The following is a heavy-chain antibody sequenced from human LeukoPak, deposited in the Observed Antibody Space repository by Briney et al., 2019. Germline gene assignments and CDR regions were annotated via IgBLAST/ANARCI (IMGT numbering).Heavy chain of an antibody. D-gene: IGHD6-13*01. CDR1: GFTFSSYW. V-gene: IGHV3-74*01. J-gene: IGHJ2*01. Sequence: GGSLRLSCAASGFTFSSYWMHWVRQAPGKGLVWVSLISSDGSSTTYADSVKGRFTISRDNAKNTLYLQMNSLRAEDTAGYYCARRRLPAADPWYFDLWGRGPLVTVSS. CDR2: ISSDGSST. CDR3: ARRRLPAADPWYFDL.